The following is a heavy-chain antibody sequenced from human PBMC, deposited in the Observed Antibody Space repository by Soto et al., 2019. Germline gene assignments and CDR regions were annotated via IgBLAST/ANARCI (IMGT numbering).Heavy chain of an antibody. J-gene: IGHJ5*02. CDR2: IYYSGST. V-gene: IGHV4-39*02. CDR3: AREYCSSTSCLNWFDP. Sequence: SDTLSLTCNVSGGSISSSSYYWGWIRQPPGKGLEWIGSIYYSGSTYYNPSLKSRVTISVDTSKNQFSLKLSSVIAEDTAVYYCAREYCSSTSCLNWFDPWGQGTLVTVSS. D-gene: IGHD2-2*01. CDR1: GGSISSSSYY.